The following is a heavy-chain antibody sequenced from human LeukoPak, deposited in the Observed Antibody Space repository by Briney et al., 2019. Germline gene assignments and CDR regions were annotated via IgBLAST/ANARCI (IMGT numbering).Heavy chain of an antibody. CDR2: IIPIFGTA. D-gene: IGHD1-26*01. CDR1: GGTFSSYA. CDR3: ARDSGSYYSPYYYYYYMDV. V-gene: IGHV1-69*05. J-gene: IGHJ6*03. Sequence: SVKISCKASGGTFSSYAISWVRQAPGQGLEWMGGIIPIFGTANYAQKFQGRVTMTTDTSTSTAYMELRSLRSDDTAVYYCARDSGSYYSPYYYYYYMDVWGKGTTVTISS.